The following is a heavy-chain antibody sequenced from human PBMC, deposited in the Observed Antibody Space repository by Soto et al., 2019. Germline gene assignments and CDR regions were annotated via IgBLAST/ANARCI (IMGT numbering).Heavy chain of an antibody. D-gene: IGHD5-12*01. Sequence: EASVKVSCKASGYTFTSYYMHWVRQAPGQGLEWMGIINPSGGSTSYAQKFQGRVTMTRDTSTSTVYMELSSLRSEDTAVYYCAKNKYSGYDSPGPTSPTPDYWGQGTLVTVSS. CDR3: AKNKYSGYDSPGPTSPTPDY. CDR2: INPSGGST. V-gene: IGHV1-46*03. J-gene: IGHJ4*02. CDR1: GYTFTSYY.